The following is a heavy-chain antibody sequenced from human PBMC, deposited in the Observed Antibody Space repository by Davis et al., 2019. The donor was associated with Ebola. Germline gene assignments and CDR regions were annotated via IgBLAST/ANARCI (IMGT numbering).Heavy chain of an antibody. Sequence: PGGSLRLSCAASGFTFSNYAMSWVRQAPGGGLEWVSGISASGADIKYADSVRGRFSISRDDSKSTLYLQMDSLRVEDTAVFYCAEGGTNNFLGANWGQGTLVTVSS. CDR2: ISASGADI. CDR3: AEGGTNNFLGAN. J-gene: IGHJ4*02. D-gene: IGHD2-8*01. CDR1: GFTFSNYA. V-gene: IGHV3-23*01.